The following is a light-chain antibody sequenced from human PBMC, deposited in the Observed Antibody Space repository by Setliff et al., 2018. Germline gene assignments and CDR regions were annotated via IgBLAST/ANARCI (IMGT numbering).Light chain of an antibody. CDR2: EVI. CDR3: NSYTSSTTVV. V-gene: IGLV2-14*01. CDR1: SSDVGGYNY. Sequence: QSVLTQPASVSGSPGQSITISCTGSSSDVGGYNYVSWYQQHPGKAPKLMIYEVINRPSGVSNRFSGSKSGNTASLTISGLQAEDEADYYCNSYTSSTTVVFGGGTKGTVL. J-gene: IGLJ2*01.